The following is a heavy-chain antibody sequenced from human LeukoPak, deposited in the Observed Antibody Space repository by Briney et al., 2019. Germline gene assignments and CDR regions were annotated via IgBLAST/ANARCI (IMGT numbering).Heavy chain of an antibody. Sequence: PSETLSLTCTVSGGSISSYYWSWIRQPAGKGLEWIGHIYSSGRPNYNPSLQSRVSISVDTSKNQFSLKLTSVTAADTAVYYCARLARDAYNYDACDIWGQGTMVTVSS. CDR2: IYSSGRP. CDR1: GGSISSYY. CDR3: ARLARDAYNYDACDI. J-gene: IGHJ3*02. D-gene: IGHD5-24*01. V-gene: IGHV4-4*07.